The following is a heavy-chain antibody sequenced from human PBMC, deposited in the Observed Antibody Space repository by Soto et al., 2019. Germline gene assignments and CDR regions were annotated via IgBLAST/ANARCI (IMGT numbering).Heavy chain of an antibody. D-gene: IGHD5-18*01. CDR3: VRGYSYGSYPYYYYGMDV. J-gene: IGHJ6*02. Sequence: GSLRLSCAASGFTFSNFCMHWVRQAPGKGLVWVSRINSDGSSTNYAESVKGRSTISRDNAKNTLYLQMISLRAEDTAVYYCVRGYSYGSYPYYYYGMDVWGQGTTVTVSS. CDR2: INSDGSST. CDR1: GFTFSNFC. V-gene: IGHV3-74*01.